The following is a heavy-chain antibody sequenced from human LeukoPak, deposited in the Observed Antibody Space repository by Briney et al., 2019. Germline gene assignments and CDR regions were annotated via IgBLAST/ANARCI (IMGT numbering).Heavy chain of an antibody. CDR2: TYYRSKWYF. Sequence: SQTLSLTCAISGDSVSSINGAWNWIRQSPSRGLEWVGRTYYRSKWYFDYAESLKGRVTISPDTSKNQFSLQLNPVIPEDTAIYYCTRDLGNTGWYTFDFWGQGTLVTVSS. V-gene: IGHV6-1*01. CDR3: TRDLGNTGWYTFDF. CDR1: GDSVSSINGA. D-gene: IGHD6-19*01. J-gene: IGHJ4*02.